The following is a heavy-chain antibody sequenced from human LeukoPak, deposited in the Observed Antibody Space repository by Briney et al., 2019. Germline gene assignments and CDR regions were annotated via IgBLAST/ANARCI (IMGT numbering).Heavy chain of an antibody. CDR3: ARGGDFWSGYLYYFDY. CDR1: GFTFDDYG. Sequence: PGGSLRLSCAASGFTFDDYGMSWVRQAPGKGLEWVSGINWNGGSTGYADSVKGRFTISRDNAKNSLYLQMNSLRAEDTALYFCARGGDFWSGYLYYFDYWGQGTLVTVSS. J-gene: IGHJ4*02. CDR2: INWNGGST. D-gene: IGHD3-3*01. V-gene: IGHV3-20*04.